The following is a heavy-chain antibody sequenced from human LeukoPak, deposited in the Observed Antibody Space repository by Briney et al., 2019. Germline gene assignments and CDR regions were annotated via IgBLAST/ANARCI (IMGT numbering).Heavy chain of an antibody. D-gene: IGHD6-13*01. J-gene: IGHJ4*02. CDR1: GFTFSSFS. CDR3: ARGSRGSWFFFVY. Sequence: GGSLRLSCAASGFTFSSFSMAWVRQAPGKGPEWVSTISRSGDATYYADSVKGLFTISRDNSWNTLYLQMSSLRVDDTALYYCARGSRGSWFFFVYWGQGTLVTASS. CDR2: ISRSGDAT. V-gene: IGHV3-23*01.